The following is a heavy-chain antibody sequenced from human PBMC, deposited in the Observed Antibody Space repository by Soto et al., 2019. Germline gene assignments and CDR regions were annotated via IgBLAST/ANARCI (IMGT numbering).Heavy chain of an antibody. J-gene: IGHJ4*02. CDR1: GGSISSGGYS. D-gene: IGHD2-15*01. Sequence: SETLSLTCAVSGGSISSGGYSWSWIRQPPGKGLEWIGYIYHSGSTYYNPSLKSRVTISVDRSKNQFSLKLGSVTAADTAVYYCARTYCSGGSCYFDYWGQGTLVTVSS. CDR3: ARTYCSGGSCYFDY. CDR2: IYHSGST. V-gene: IGHV4-30-2*01.